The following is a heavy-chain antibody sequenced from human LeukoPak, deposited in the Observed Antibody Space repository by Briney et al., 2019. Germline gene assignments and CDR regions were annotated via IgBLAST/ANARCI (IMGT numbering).Heavy chain of an antibody. CDR1: GYSFKDYA. CDR3: AKDSYFDWLPTPGAYYYGMDV. Sequence: PGGSLRLSCAATGYSFKDYAMHWVRQAPGKGLEWVSGISWNSGSIGYADSVKGRFTISRDNAKNSLYLQMNSLRAEDTALYYCAKDSYFDWLPTPGAYYYGMDVWGQGTTVTVSS. J-gene: IGHJ6*02. V-gene: IGHV3-9*01. CDR2: ISWNSGSI. D-gene: IGHD3-9*01.